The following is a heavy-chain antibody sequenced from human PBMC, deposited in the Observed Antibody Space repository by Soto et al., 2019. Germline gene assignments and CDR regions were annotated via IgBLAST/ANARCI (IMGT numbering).Heavy chain of an antibody. J-gene: IGHJ6*02. CDR2: IRSKANSYAT. V-gene: IGHV3-73*01. D-gene: IGHD3-22*01. Sequence: AGSLKLSCAASGFTFSGSAMHWVRQASGKGLEWVGRIRSKANSYATAYAASVKGRFTISRDDSKNTAYLQMNSLKTEDTAVYYCTRHVNYYDSSGYYVYYYGMDVWGQGTTVTVSS. CDR1: GFTFSGSA. CDR3: TRHVNYYDSSGYYVYYYGMDV.